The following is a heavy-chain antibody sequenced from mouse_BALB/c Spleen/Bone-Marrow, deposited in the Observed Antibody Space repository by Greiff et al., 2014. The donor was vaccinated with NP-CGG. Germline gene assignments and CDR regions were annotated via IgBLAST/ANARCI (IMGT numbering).Heavy chain of an antibody. D-gene: IGHD6-2*01. V-gene: IGHV5-17*02. CDR1: GFTFNNFG. Sequence: EVKLMESGGGLVQPGGSRKLSCVASGFTFNNFGMHWVRQAPEKGLEWVAYISSGSNTIYYADTVKGRFTISRDNPKNTLFLQMTSLRSEDTAKYYCARGGSLPGGFAYWGQGTLVTVSA. CDR3: ARGGSLPGGFAY. J-gene: IGHJ3*01. CDR2: ISSGSNTI.